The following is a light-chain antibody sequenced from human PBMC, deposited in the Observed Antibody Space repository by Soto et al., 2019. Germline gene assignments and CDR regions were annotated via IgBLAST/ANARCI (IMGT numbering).Light chain of an antibody. CDR1: QSITNF. CDR2: AAS. Sequence: DIQMTQSPSSLSASVGDKLTITCRANQSITNFLNWYQKKPGEVPKLLIYAASRLESGVPSRFSGSGSGTDFALTINSLQPEDFATYYGQQSYTSPRLSFGGGTRVEFK. V-gene: IGKV1-39*01. J-gene: IGKJ4*01. CDR3: QQSYTSPRLS.